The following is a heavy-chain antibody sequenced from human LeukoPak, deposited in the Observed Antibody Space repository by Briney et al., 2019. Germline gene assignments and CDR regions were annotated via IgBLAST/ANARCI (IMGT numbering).Heavy chain of an antibody. CDR2: INPSGGST. V-gene: IGHV1-46*01. CDR3: AVPLATAYLDY. CDR1: GYTFTSYY. D-gene: IGHD6-13*01. Sequence: ASVKVSCKASGYTFTSYYMHWVRQAPGQGLEWMGIINPSGGSTSYAQKFQGRVTMTRDTSTSTVYLELSGLRSEDTAVFYCAVPLATAYLDYWGQGTLVTVSS. J-gene: IGHJ4*02.